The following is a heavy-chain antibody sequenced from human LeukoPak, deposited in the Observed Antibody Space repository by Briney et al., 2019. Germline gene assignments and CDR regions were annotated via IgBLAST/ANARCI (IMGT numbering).Heavy chain of an antibody. CDR3: VREGEGPLSKDFDY. D-gene: IGHD2/OR15-2a*01. Sequence: ASVKVSCKSSGFTFTDHYIHWVRQGPGQGLEWMGYIGPHSTFTSSPQEFQGRVTMTRDASMSTAYMELTRLTSDDKAVYYCVREGEGPLSKDFDYWGQGTLVTVSS. CDR1: GFTFTDHY. V-gene: IGHV1-2*02. J-gene: IGHJ4*02. CDR2: IGPHSTFT.